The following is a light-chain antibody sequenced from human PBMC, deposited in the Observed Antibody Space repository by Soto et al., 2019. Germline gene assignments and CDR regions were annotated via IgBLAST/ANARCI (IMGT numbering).Light chain of an antibody. CDR2: DAS. J-gene: IGKJ1*01. CDR1: QSVSSSY. V-gene: IGKV3D-20*01. Sequence: EIVMTQSPATLSLSPGERATLSCRASQSVSSSYLAWYQQKPGLAPRLLIYDASNRATGIPDRFSGSGSGTDFTLTISRLEPEDSAVYYCQQYGSSRTFGQGTKVDI. CDR3: QQYGSSRT.